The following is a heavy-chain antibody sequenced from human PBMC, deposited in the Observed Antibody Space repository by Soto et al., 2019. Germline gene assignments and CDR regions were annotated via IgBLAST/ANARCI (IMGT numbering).Heavy chain of an antibody. CDR3: ARRSYSSSWYGRYNWFDP. V-gene: IGHV1-8*01. D-gene: IGHD6-13*01. J-gene: IGHJ5*02. CDR2: MNPNSGNT. CDR1: GYTFTSYD. Sequence: QVQLVQSGAEVKKPGASVKVSCKASGYTFTSYDINWVRQATGQGLEWMGWMNPNSGNTGYAQKFQGRVTMTRNTSISTAYMELSSRRSEDTTVYYCARRSYSSSWYGRYNWFDPWGQGTLVTVSS.